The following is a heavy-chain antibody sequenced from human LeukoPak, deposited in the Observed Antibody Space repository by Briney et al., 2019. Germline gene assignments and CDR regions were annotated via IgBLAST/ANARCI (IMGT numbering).Heavy chain of an antibody. Sequence: PSQTLSLTCTVSGGSISSGGYYWSWIRQHPGKGLEWIGYIYYSGSTYYNPSLKSRVTISVGTSKNQFSLKLSSVTAADTAVYYCARGIQLLFYWFDPWGQGTLVTVSS. CDR2: IYYSGST. V-gene: IGHV4-31*03. J-gene: IGHJ5*02. CDR1: GGSISSGGYY. D-gene: IGHD2-2*01. CDR3: ARGIQLLFYWFDP.